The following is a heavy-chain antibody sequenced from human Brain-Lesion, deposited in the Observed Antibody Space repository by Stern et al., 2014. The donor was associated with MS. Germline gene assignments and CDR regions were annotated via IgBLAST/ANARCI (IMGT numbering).Heavy chain of an antibody. Sequence: VQLEESGPEVKKPGSSVQVSCKASGGTFGTYPITWLRQAHGQGLEWMGPIIPIFGSPNYAQKFQGRVTITADRSTTTVYMKLSSLKSDDAAVYYCAKDGPALVTNWFDPWGRGTLVTVSS. J-gene: IGHJ5*02. V-gene: IGHV1-69*06. CDR3: AKDGPALVTNWFDP. CDR1: GGTFGTYP. CDR2: IIPIFGSP. D-gene: IGHD5-18*01.